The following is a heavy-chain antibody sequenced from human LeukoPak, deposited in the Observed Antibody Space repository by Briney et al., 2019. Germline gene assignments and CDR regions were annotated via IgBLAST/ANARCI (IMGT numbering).Heavy chain of an antibody. J-gene: IGHJ4*02. V-gene: IGHV3-7*01. CDR3: ASYYRLPLFDY. CDR2: IKQDGSEK. D-gene: IGHD3-22*01. CDR1: AFTFSSYW. Sequence: PAGSMRLACAASAFTFSSYWMSWVRQAQGNVLDWVANIKQDGSEKYYVDSVKGRFTISRDNAKNSLYLQMNSLRAEDTAVYYCASYYRLPLFDYWGQGTLVTVSS.